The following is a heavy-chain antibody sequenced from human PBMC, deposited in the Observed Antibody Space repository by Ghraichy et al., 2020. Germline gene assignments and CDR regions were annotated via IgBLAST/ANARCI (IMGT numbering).Heavy chain of an antibody. D-gene: IGHD3-22*01. CDR1: GFTMSTHW. V-gene: IGHV3-7*03. CDR2: IKQDGSEK. Sequence: SCVGSGFTMSTHWMTWVRQAPGKGLEWVANIKQDGSEKYYLDSVKGRFTISRDNAQNSLYLQMNSLRADDTAVYYCTRDTGAYYYDSSGYYSYWGLGTLVTVSP. J-gene: IGHJ4*02. CDR3: TRDTGAYYYDSSGYYSY.